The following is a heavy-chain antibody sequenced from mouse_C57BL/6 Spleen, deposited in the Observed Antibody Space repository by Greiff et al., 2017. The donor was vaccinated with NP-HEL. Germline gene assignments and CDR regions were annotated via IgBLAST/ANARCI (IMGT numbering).Heavy chain of an antibody. CDR1: GFTFSSYA. Sequence: EVKLMESGEGLVKPGGSLKLSCAASGFTFSSYAMSWVRQTPEKRLEWVAYISSGGDYIYYADTVKGRFTISRDNARNTLYLQMSSLKSEDTAMYYCTRAGSGYVTFAYWGQGTLVTVSA. D-gene: IGHD3-2*02. J-gene: IGHJ3*01. CDR3: TRAGSGYVTFAY. CDR2: ISSGGDYI. V-gene: IGHV5-9-1*02.